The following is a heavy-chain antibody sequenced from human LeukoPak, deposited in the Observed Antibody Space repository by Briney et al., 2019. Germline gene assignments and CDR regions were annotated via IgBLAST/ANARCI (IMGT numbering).Heavy chain of an antibody. J-gene: IGHJ4*02. D-gene: IGHD3-9*01. Sequence: PGGSLRLSCAASGFTFSSYAMSWVRQAPGKGLEWVSAISGSGGSTYYADSVKGRFTISRDNSKNTLYLQMNSLRAEDTAVYYCAKAAPYYDILTGYGPAPPDQVKLTANDYWGQGTLVTVSS. CDR1: GFTFSSYA. CDR2: ISGSGGST. CDR3: AKAAPYYDILTGYGPAPPDQVKLTANDY. V-gene: IGHV3-23*01.